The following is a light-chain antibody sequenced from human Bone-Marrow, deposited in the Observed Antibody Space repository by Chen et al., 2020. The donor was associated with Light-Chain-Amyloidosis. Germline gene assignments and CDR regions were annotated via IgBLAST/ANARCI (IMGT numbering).Light chain of an antibody. CDR3: QQYGTSPLT. Sequence: EIVLTQSPRTLSLSPGEGANLSCRASQTISRTYLTWYQQKFGQAPRLLIYGSSSRATGIQDRFTGSGSGTDFTLTINRLEPEDFAMYYCQQYGTSPLTFGGGTKVEIK. CDR2: GSS. J-gene: IGKJ4*01. V-gene: IGKV3-20*01. CDR1: QTISRTY.